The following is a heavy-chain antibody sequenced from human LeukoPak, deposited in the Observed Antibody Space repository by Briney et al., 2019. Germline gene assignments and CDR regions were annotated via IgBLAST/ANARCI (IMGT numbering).Heavy chain of an antibody. CDR1: SGPISSGAYY. CDR2: IYHSGTT. D-gene: IGHD1-26*01. V-gene: IGHV4-30-2*01. Sequence: SQTLSLTCTVSSGPISSGAYYWSWIRQPPGKGLEWIGYIYHSGTTYYNPSLKSRVTISLDRSKNQFSLKLSSVTAADTVVYYCAREIVEATGYYYYMDVWGKGTTVTVSS. J-gene: IGHJ6*03. CDR3: AREIVEATGYYYYMDV.